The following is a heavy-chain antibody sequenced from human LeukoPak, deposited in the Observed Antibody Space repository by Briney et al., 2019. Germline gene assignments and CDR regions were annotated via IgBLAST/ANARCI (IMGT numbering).Heavy chain of an antibody. V-gene: IGHV6-1*01. CDR1: GDSVSSNTVT. CDR3: ARVSSGVFGY. CDR2: TYYRSTWSN. J-gene: IGHJ4*02. D-gene: IGHD3-10*01. Sequence: SQTLSLTCAISGDSVSSNTVTWNWIRQSPSRGLEWLGRTYYRSTWSNDYAVSMKSRITINPNTSKNQFSLQLNSVTPEDTAVYYCARVSSGVFGYWGQGTLVTVSS.